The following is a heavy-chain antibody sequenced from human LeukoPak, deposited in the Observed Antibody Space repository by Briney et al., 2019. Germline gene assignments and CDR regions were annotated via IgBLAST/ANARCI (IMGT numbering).Heavy chain of an antibody. J-gene: IGHJ3*02. D-gene: IGHD3-3*01. CDR1: GFTFGYYA. CDR2: VRSKAYGGTT. Sequence: PGGSLRLSCTTSGFTFGYYAVNWFRQAPGKGLEWVGFVRSKAYGGTTEYAASVKGRFSISRDDSKTIAYLQMNRLKTEDTAVYCCTRVVDFWSGPDAFDIWGQGTMVTVSS. V-gene: IGHV3-49*03. CDR3: TRVVDFWSGPDAFDI.